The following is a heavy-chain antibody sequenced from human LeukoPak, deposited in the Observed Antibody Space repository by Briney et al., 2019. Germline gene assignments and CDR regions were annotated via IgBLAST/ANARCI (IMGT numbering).Heavy chain of an antibody. V-gene: IGHV1-18*01. CDR2: IGTYGGDT. Sequence: ASVKVSCKATSRISWVRQAPGQGLEWMGWIGTYGGDTYYAQKFQGRITVTTDTSTSTVYMELRNLRSDDTAVYYCARDLWNFYDDSGYNRDFDSGGQGTLVTVPS. CDR1: TSR. J-gene: IGHJ5*01. CDR3: ARDLWNFYDDSGYNRDFDS. D-gene: IGHD3-22*01.